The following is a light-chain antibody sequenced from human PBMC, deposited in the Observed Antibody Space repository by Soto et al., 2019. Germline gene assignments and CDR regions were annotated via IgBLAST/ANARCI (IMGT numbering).Light chain of an antibody. CDR1: QTVRTY. CDR2: AAS. Sequence: DIQMTQSPASLSASVEDRVTITCRASQTVRTYLNWYQQKPGKAPKLLIYAASNLQSGVPSRFSGSGSGTDFTLTITSPRPEDFATYWCQQSYNTPVTFGQGTRLEI. J-gene: IGKJ5*01. CDR3: QQSYNTPVT. V-gene: IGKV1-39*01.